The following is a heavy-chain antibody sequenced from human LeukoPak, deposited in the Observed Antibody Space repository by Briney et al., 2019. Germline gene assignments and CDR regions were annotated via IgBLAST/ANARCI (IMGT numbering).Heavy chain of an antibody. V-gene: IGHV4-59*08. Sequence: PSETLSLTCTVSGGSISSYYWSWIRQPPGKGLEWIGYIYYSGSTNYNPSLKSRVTISVDTSKNQFFLKLSSVTAADTAVYYCATYYYDSSGHFDYWGQGTLVAVSS. CDR2: IYYSGST. J-gene: IGHJ4*02. CDR1: GGSISSYY. D-gene: IGHD3-22*01. CDR3: ATYYYDSSGHFDY.